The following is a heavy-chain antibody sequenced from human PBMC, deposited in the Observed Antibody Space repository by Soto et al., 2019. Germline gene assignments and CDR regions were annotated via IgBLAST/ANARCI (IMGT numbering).Heavy chain of an antibody. Sequence: QVQLVQSGAEVKKPGASVKVSCKASGYTFTSYGISWVRQARGQGLEWMGWISAYNGNTNYAQKLQGRVTMTTDTSTSAAYMELRSLRSDETAVYYCARVSRIMITFGGVIDPKNNNWFDPWGQGTLVIVSS. CDR1: GYTFTSYG. V-gene: IGHV1-18*01. CDR2: ISAYNGNT. D-gene: IGHD3-16*02. CDR3: ARVSRIMITFGGVIDPKNNNWFDP. J-gene: IGHJ5*02.